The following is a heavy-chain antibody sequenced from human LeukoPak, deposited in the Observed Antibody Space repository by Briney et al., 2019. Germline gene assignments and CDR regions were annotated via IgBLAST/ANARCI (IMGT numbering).Heavy chain of an antibody. J-gene: IGHJ3*01. CDR1: GFTFSNAW. V-gene: IGHV3-15*04. D-gene: IGHD6-13*01. CDR3: TTGASIAAARDAFDF. CDR2: IASNGDGETT. Sequence: PGGSLRLSCAASGFTFSNAWMSWVRQAPGQGLEWVGRIASNGDGETTDYAAPVKGRFTISRADSRNTLSLQMSSLKTENTAVYYCTTGASIAAARDAFDFWGQGTMVTVSS.